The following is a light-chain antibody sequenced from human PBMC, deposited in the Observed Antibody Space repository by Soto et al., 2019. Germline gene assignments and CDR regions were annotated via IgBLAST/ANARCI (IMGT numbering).Light chain of an antibody. CDR1: QSVRSSY. Sequence: EIVLTQSPGTLSLSPGERATLSCRASQSVRSSYLAWYQQKLGQAPRLLLYGVSNRATGIPDWFSGSGSGTNFTLTISRLESEDFAVYYCQQYGTSPRTFGQGTKVEIK. CDR3: QQYGTSPRT. V-gene: IGKV3-20*01. J-gene: IGKJ1*01. CDR2: GVS.